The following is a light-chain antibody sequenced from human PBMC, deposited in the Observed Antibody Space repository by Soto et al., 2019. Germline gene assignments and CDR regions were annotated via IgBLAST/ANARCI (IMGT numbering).Light chain of an antibody. CDR3: GTWDSSLSAGV. Sequence: QSVLTQPPSVSAAPGQKVTISCSGGSSNIGDHGVSWYRQLPGTAPKLLISDNNKRPSGIPDRFSGSKSGTSATLGITGLQTGDEADYYCGTWDSSLSAGVFGGGTKLTV. V-gene: IGLV1-51*01. J-gene: IGLJ3*02. CDR2: DNN. CDR1: SSNIGDHG.